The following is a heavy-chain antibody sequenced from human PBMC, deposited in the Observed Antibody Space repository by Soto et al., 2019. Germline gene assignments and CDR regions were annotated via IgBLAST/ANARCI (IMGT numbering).Heavy chain of an antibody. CDR2: INPSGGST. V-gene: IGHV1-46*01. CDR3: ARAALDPLWSSLDY. D-gene: IGHD3-10*01. J-gene: IGHJ4*02. Sequence: QVQLVQSGAELKKPGASVKVSCKASGYTFTSYYMHWVRQAPGQRLEWMGRINPSGGSTSYAQKFQGRVTMTRDTSTSTVYMELSSLRSEDTAVYHCARAALDPLWSSLDYWGQGTLVTVSS. CDR1: GYTFTSYY.